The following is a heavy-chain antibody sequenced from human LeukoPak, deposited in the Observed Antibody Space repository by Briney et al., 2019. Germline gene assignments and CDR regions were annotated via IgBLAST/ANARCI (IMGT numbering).Heavy chain of an antibody. CDR1: GFTFRSYS. Sequence: GVSLRLSSAASGFTFRSYSMNWVRQAPGKGLEWVSYISSSSSTIYYADSVKGRFTISRDNAKNSLYLQMNSLRAEDTAVYYCARDLTVVGATVDYWGQGTLVTVSS. V-gene: IGHV3-48*01. CDR2: ISSSSSTI. D-gene: IGHD1-26*01. CDR3: ARDLTVVGATVDY. J-gene: IGHJ4*02.